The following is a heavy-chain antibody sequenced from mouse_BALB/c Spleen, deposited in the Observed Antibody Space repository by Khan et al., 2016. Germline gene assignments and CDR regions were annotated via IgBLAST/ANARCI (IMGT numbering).Heavy chain of an antibody. V-gene: IGHV3-2*02. Sequence: EVQLVESGPGLVKPSQSLSLTCPVSGYSITSDYAWNWLRQSPGNRLEWMVYICSSGITCYNPSLKSRISITRDTSKNHLFLQLNSVTSEDTATYYCARSEYGDKDASDYWGQGASVTVSS. CDR1: GYSITSDYA. J-gene: IGHJ4*01. CDR2: ICSSGIT. CDR3: ARSEYGDKDASDY. D-gene: IGHD1-1*01.